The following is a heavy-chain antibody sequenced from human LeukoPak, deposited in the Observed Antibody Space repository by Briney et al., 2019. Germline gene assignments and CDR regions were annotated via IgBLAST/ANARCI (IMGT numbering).Heavy chain of an antibody. J-gene: IGHJ4*02. CDR3: AKPDSGDYPFDY. D-gene: IGHD4-17*01. CDR2: ISGSGDST. CDR1: GFTFSSYA. Sequence: PGGSLRLSCAASGFTFSSYAINWVRQAPGKGLEWVSGISGSGDSTYYADSVKGRFTTSTDNSKNTLYLQMNSLRAEDTAVYYCAKPDSGDYPFDYWGQGTLVTVSS. V-gene: IGHV3-23*01.